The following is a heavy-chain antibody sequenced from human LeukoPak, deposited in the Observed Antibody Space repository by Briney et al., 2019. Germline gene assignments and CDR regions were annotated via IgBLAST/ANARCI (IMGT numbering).Heavy chain of an antibody. V-gene: IGHV1-18*01. CDR2: IAAYYGHT. D-gene: IGHD6-19*01. CDR3: ARDQKISRSGYSSGWYADFDY. Sequence: GASVKVSCKASGYNFMSFGISWVRQAPGQGLEWMGWIAAYYGHTNYAQNLQGRVTMTTDTPTSTAYMVLSSLTSDDTAVYYCARDQKISRSGYSSGWYADFDYWGQGTLVTVSS. J-gene: IGHJ4*02. CDR1: GYNFMSFG.